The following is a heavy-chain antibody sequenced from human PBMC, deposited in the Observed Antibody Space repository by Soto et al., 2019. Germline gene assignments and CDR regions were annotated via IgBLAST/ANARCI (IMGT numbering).Heavy chain of an antibody. Sequence: HPGGSLRLSCAASGFTFSSYAMSWVRQAPGKGLEWVSAISGSGGSTYYADSVKGRFTISRDNSKNTLYLQMNSLRAEDTAVYYCAKRVDSGSYLALLSSAGLTYPPPRPSDYWGQGTLVTVSS. CDR3: AKRVDSGSYLALLSSAGLTYPPPRPSDY. CDR2: ISGSGGST. CDR1: GFTFSSYA. J-gene: IGHJ4*02. V-gene: IGHV3-23*01. D-gene: IGHD1-26*01.